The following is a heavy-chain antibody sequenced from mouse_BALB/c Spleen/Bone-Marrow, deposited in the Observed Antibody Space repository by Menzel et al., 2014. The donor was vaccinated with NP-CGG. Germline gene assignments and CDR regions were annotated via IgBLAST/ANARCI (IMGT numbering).Heavy chain of an antibody. D-gene: IGHD2-3*01. Sequence: QVQLQQSGAELVKPGASVKLSCKASGYTFTCYYMYWVKQRPGQGLEWIGGINPSNGGTNFNEKFKSKATLTVDKSSSTAYMQLSSLTSEDSAVYYCTRYGYDPLYAMDYWGQGTSVTVSS. V-gene: IGHV1S81*02. J-gene: IGHJ4*01. CDR2: INPSNGGT. CDR1: GYTFTCYY. CDR3: TRYGYDPLYAMDY.